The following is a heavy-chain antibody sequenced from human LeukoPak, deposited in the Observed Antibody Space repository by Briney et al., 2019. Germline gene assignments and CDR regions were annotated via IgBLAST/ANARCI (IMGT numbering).Heavy chain of an antibody. Sequence: GASVKVSCKVSGYTLSEISMYWVRQAPGKGLEWMGGIDREDGQTIYAQKFQGRVTMTEDTSTDTAYMEVSRLTSEDTAFYYCATVGYSYGAFDYWGQGTPVTVSS. D-gene: IGHD5-18*01. V-gene: IGHV1-24*01. CDR3: ATVGYSYGAFDY. CDR2: IDREDGQT. J-gene: IGHJ4*02. CDR1: GYTLSEIS.